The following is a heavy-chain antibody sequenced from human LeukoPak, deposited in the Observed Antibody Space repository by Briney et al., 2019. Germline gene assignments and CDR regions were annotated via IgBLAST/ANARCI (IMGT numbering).Heavy chain of an antibody. CDR2: ISGDGGST. Sequence: GGSLRLSCAATGFTFDDYAMHWVRQAPGKGLEWVSLISGDGGSTYYADSVKGRFTVSRDRAKNSLYLQVNSLRAEDTAVYYCARDYYASGSHDYWGQGTQVTVSS. V-gene: IGHV3-43*02. D-gene: IGHD3-10*01. CDR1: GFTFDDYA. CDR3: ARDYYASGSHDY. J-gene: IGHJ4*02.